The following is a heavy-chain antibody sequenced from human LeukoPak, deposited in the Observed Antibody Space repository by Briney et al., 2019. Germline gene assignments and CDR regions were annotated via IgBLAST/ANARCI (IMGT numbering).Heavy chain of an antibody. V-gene: IGHV3-53*01. D-gene: IGHD1-26*01. CDR2: ICRSGST. CDR3: ARLSNTRICGSGCWVDY. J-gene: IGHJ4*02. CDR1: GFTVGSNY. Sequence: GGSLRLSCAASGFTVGSNYMSWVRQAPGKGLEWVSLICRSGSTDYADSVKGRFTISRDNSKNTLYLQMNNLRAEDTAVYYCARLSNTRICGSGCWVDYWGQGTLVTVSS.